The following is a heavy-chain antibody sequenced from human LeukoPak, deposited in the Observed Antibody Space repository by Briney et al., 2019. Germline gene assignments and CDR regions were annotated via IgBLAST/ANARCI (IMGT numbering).Heavy chain of an antibody. CDR3: ARHGGGEAFDI. J-gene: IGHJ3*02. D-gene: IGHD3-16*01. V-gene: IGHV4-59*01. Sequence: PSETLSLTCTVSGGSISSYYWSWIRQPPGKGLKWIGYIYYSGSTSYSPSLRSRVTISVDTSKNQFSLKLSSVTAADTAVYYCARHGGGEAFDIWGQGTMVTVSS. CDR2: IYYSGST. CDR1: GGSISSYY.